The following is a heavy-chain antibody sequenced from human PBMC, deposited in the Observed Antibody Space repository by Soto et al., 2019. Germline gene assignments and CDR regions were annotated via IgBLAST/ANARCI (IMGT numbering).Heavy chain of an antibody. D-gene: IGHD6-6*01. CDR1: GGTFSSYT. CDR3: ARDPPRLVRGRYYYSYMDV. Sequence: ASVKVSCKASGGTFSSYTISWVRQAPGQGLEWMGRIIPILGIANYAQKFQGRVTITADKSTSTAYMELSSLRSEDTAVYYCARDPPRLVRGRYYYSYMDVGGKGTTVTVSS. V-gene: IGHV1-69*04. J-gene: IGHJ6*03. CDR2: IIPILGIA.